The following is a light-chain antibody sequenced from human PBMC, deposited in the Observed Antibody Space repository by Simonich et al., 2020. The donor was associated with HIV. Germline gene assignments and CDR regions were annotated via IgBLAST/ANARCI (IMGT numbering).Light chain of an antibody. CDR2: TTN. J-gene: IGLJ3*02. CDR3: AAWDDSLSGRV. Sequence: QSVLTQPPSASGTPGQRVTISCSGSRSNIGSNYVYWYQQLPGTAPQLLIYTTNQRPSGVPNRFSGSKSGTSASLAVSGLRSEDEANYYCAAWDDSLSGRVFGGGTKLTVL. V-gene: IGLV1-47*01. CDR1: RSNIGSNY.